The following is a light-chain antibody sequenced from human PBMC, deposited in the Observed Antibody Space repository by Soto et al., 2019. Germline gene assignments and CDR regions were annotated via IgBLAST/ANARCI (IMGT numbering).Light chain of an antibody. CDR3: QKYNSAPRT. CDR2: AAS. Sequence: DVQMTQAPSSLSASVGDRVTITCRASQGISNYLAWYQQKPGKVPKLLIYAASILQSGVPSRFSGNGSGTDFSLTISSLQPEDVATYYCQKYNSAPRTFGGGTKVEIK. CDR1: QGISNY. J-gene: IGKJ4*01. V-gene: IGKV1-27*01.